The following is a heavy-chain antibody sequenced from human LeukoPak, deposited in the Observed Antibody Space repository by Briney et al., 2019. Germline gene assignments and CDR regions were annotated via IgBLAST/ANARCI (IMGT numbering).Heavy chain of an antibody. CDR1: GFTFSGYA. D-gene: IGHD2-2*01. V-gene: IGHV3-30-3*01. J-gene: IGHJ6*03. CDR3: ARGDCSGTSCYPGYFYYYMDV. Sequence: GGSLRLSCAASGFTFSGYAMHWVRQAPGKGLEWVAVISYDASIKYYADSVKGRFTISRDNSKNTLYLQMDSLRTEDTAVYSCARGDCSGTSCYPGYFYYYMDVWGKGTTVTVSS. CDR2: ISYDASIK.